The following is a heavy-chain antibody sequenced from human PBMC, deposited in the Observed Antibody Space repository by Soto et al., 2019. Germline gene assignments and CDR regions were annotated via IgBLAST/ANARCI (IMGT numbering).Heavy chain of an antibody. CDR1: GFTFRDFA. CDR3: AKSTPVTAFS. D-gene: IGHD4-17*01. CDR2: ITASGESA. Sequence: GGSLRLSCEASGFTFRDFAMSWVRQAPGKGLEWVSYITASGESASCADSVKGRLIISRDNSKNTLYLEMNSLTAEDTALYYCAKSTPVTAFSWGQGSLVTVSS. V-gene: IGHV3-23*01. J-gene: IGHJ5*02.